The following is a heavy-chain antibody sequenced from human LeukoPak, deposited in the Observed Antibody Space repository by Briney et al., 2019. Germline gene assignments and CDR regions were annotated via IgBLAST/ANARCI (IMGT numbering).Heavy chain of an antibody. D-gene: IGHD6-19*01. CDR1: GDSVSSDSAA. CDR3: ARGWAKSSGWYGGVAQTFDY. V-gene: IGHV6-1*01. CDR2: TYYRSKWYN. J-gene: IGHJ4*02. Sequence: SQTLSLTCAISGDSVSSDSAAWNWIRQSPSRGLEWLGRTYYRSKWYNDYAVSVKSRITINPDTSKNQFSLQLNSVTPEDTAVYYCARGWAKSSGWYGGVAQTFDYWGQGTLVTVSS.